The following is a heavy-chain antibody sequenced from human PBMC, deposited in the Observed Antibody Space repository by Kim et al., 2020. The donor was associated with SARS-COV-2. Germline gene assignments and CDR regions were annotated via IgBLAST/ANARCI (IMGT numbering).Heavy chain of an antibody. D-gene: IGHD1-26*01. J-gene: IGHJ3*02. CDR2: T. Sequence: TRYSPSCQGKVTISADKSISTAYLQWSSLEASDTAMYYWARLGGAYAFDIWGQGTMVTVSS. V-gene: IGHV5-51*01. CDR3: ARLGGAYAFDI.